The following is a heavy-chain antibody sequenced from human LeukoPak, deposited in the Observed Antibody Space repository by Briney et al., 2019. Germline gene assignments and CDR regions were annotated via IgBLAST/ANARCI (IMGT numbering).Heavy chain of an antibody. CDR2: IYHNGNT. CDR1: GGSINFYY. D-gene: IGHD1-26*01. J-gene: IGHJ4*02. Sequence: SETLSLTCTVSGGSINFYYWSWIRQPPGKGLEWIGYIYHNGNTNYNPSLKSRITMSVDPSKNQFSLKLNSVTAADTAVYYCVRPGYSGSYLIDYWGQGSLVTVSS. CDR3: VRPGYSGSYLIDY. V-gene: IGHV4-59*12.